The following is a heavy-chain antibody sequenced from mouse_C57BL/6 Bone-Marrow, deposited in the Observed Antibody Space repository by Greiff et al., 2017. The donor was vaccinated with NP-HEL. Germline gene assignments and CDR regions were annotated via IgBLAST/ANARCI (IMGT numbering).Heavy chain of an antibody. Sequence: VQLQQSGAELVRPGASVKLSCTASGFNIKDDYMHWVKQRPEQGLEWIGWIDPENGDTEYASKFQGKATIPADTSSNTAYLQLSSLTSEDTAVYYCTKYYFDYWGQGTTLTVSS. V-gene: IGHV14-4*01. CDR3: TKYYFDY. CDR2: IDPENGDT. J-gene: IGHJ2*01. CDR1: GFNIKDDY.